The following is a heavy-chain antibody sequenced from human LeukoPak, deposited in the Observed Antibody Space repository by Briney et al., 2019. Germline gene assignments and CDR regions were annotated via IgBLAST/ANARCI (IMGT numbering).Heavy chain of an antibody. CDR1: GFTFSSYS. CDR3: ARDRTLPDY. CDR2: IGTSSSYL. V-gene: IGHV3-21*01. Sequence: GGSLRLSCAASGFTFSSYSMNWVRQAPGKGLEWVSSIGTSSSYLYYADSVKGRFTISRDNAENSLYLQMNSLRAEDTAVYYCARDRTLPDYWGQGTLVTVSS. D-gene: IGHD2/OR15-2a*01. J-gene: IGHJ4*02.